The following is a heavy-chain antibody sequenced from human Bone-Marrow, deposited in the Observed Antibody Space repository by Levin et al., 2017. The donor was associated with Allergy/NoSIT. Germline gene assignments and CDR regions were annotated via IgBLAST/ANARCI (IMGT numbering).Heavy chain of an antibody. J-gene: IGHJ3*02. D-gene: IGHD6-13*01. Sequence: SETLSLTCTLSGLVTSGSYYWSWIRQSPEKGLEWIGYVYYTGSTDYNPSLTSRVIISADRSKRQFTLKMTSVTAADTAQYYCCYGDYVAGTFRIWGQGTMVIVSS. CDR3: CYGDYVAGTFRI. V-gene: IGHV4-61*01. CDR1: GLVTSGSYY. CDR2: VYYTGST.